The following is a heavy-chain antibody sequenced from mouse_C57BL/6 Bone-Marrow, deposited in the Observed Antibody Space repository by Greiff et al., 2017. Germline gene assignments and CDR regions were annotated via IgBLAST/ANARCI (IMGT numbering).Heavy chain of an antibody. CDR2: IYIGNGYT. CDR1: GYTFTSYG. D-gene: IGHD2-5*01. Sequence: VQLKESGAELVRPGSSVKMSCKTSGYTFTSYGINWVKQRPGQGLEWIGYIYIGNGYTEYNEKFKGKATLTSDTSSSTAYMQLSSLTSEDSAIYFCAREGLDYYSNHYDAMDDWGQGTSVTVSS. V-gene: IGHV1-58*01. J-gene: IGHJ4*01. CDR3: AREGLDYYSNHYDAMDD.